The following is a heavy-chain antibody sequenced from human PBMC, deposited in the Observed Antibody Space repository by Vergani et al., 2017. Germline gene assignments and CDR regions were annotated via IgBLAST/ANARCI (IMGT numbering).Heavy chain of an antibody. Sequence: QVQLQESGPGLVKPSETLSLTCAVSGYSISSGYYWGWIRQPPGKGLEWIGSIYHSGSTYYNPSLKSRVTISVDTAKNQFSLKLSSVTAADTAVYYCARHGYYYGSGSYPTWFDPWGQGTLVTGSS. CDR1: GYSISSGYY. CDR2: IYHSGST. V-gene: IGHV4-38-2*01. D-gene: IGHD3-10*01. J-gene: IGHJ5*02. CDR3: ARHGYYYGSGSYPTWFDP.